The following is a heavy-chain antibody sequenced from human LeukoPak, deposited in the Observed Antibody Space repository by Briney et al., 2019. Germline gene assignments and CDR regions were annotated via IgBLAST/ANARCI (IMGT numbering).Heavy chain of an antibody. V-gene: IGHV4-39*01. D-gene: IGHD1-26*01. CDR2: IYYSGST. CDR1: GGSISSTSYY. Sequence: PSETLSLTCTVSGGSISSTSYYWGWIRQPPGKGLEWIASIYYSGSTYYNPSLKSRVTISVDTSKNQFSLKLSSVTAADTAVYYCARTSRYYGGYFDYWGQGTLVTVSS. J-gene: IGHJ4*02. CDR3: ARTSRYYGGYFDY.